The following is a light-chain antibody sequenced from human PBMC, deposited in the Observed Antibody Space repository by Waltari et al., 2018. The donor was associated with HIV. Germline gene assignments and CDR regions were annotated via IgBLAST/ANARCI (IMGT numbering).Light chain of an antibody. J-gene: IGLJ2*01. CDR2: SNT. V-gene: IGLV1-44*01. CDR3: AAWDDSLSGSVV. CDR1: NSNIGRYA. Sequence: QSVLTQPPSASGAPGQRVSISCSGGNSNIGRYAVSWYQQLPGTAPKLLIYSNTQRASGVPDRFSGAKSGTSASLAIGGLQSEDEADYYCAAWDDSLSGSVVFGGGTKLTVL.